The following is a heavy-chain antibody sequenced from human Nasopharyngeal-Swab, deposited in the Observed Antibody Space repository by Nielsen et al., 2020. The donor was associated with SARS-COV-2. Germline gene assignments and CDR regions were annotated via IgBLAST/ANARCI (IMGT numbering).Heavy chain of an antibody. J-gene: IGHJ4*02. V-gene: IGHV3-11*04. CDR2: ISTTGSSK. D-gene: IGHD3-3*01. CDR3: ASGVYDFWSGYPSDY. CDR1: GFTFSDYC. Sequence: GESLKISCAASGFTFSDYCMSWIRQAPGKGLEWVSHISTTGSSKYYADSLKGRFTISRDNDKNSLYLQMNSLRADDTAVYYCASGVYDFWSGYPSDYWGLGTLVTVSS.